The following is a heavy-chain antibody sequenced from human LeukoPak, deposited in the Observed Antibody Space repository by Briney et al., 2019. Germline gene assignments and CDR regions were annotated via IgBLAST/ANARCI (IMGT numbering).Heavy chain of an antibody. CDR3: TTRYSDSSGYYFSFDY. CDR1: GFTFRSYA. CDR2: ISVSGST. D-gene: IGHD3-22*01. Sequence: GGSLRLSCAASGFTFRSYAMSWVRQAPGKGLEWVSGISVSGSTYYADSVKGRFTISRDNSKNTLYLQMNSLKTEDTAVYYCTTRYSDSSGYYFSFDYWGQGTLVTVSS. J-gene: IGHJ4*02. V-gene: IGHV3-23*01.